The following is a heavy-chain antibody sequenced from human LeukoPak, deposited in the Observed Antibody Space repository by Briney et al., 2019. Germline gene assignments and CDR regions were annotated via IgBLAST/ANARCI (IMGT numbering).Heavy chain of an antibody. CDR1: GYTFTGYY. CDR2: INPNSGGT. J-gene: IGHJ6*03. V-gene: IGHV1-2*02. Sequence: ASVKVSCKAPGYTFTGYYMHWVRQAPGQGLEWMGWINPNSGGTNYAQKFQGRVTMTRDTSISTAYMELSRLRSDDTAVYYCARGDYGDYGDYYYYMDVWGKGTTVTISS. CDR3: ARGDYGDYGDYYYYMDV. D-gene: IGHD4-17*01.